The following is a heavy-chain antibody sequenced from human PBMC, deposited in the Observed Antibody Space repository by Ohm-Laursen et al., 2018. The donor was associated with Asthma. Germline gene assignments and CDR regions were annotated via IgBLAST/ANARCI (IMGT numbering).Heavy chain of an antibody. D-gene: IGHD3-16*01. CDR3: AAWGPRIY. V-gene: IGHV3-48*01. CDR2: ITTGSSTI. CDR1: GFTFSSYS. J-gene: IGHJ4*02. Sequence: GSLRLSCTASGFTFSSYSMNWVRQAPGKGLDWVSSITTGSSTIYYADSVRGRFTVSTDKVTNSLYLQINSLRPEDTAVYYCAAWGPRIYWGQGPLVTASS.